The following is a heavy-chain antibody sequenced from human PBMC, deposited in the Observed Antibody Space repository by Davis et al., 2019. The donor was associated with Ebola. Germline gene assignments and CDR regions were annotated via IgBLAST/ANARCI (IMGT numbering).Heavy chain of an antibody. D-gene: IGHD2-2*02. CDR1: GYTFTSYY. J-gene: IGHJ6*03. V-gene: IGHV1-46*01. Sequence: ASVKVSCKASGYTFTSYYMHWVRQAPGQGLEWMGIINPSGGSTRYAQKFQGRVTITADESTSTAYMELSSLRSEDTAVYYCARARWDRYCSSTSCYTRDYYYYYMDVWGKGTTVTVSS. CDR3: ARARWDRYCSSTSCYTRDYYYYYMDV. CDR2: INPSGGST.